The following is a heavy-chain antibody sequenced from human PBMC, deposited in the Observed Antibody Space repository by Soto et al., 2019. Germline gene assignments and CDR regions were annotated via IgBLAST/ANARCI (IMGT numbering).Heavy chain of an antibody. CDR3: ARSRYNDSNGPNFDN. J-gene: IGHJ4*02. D-gene: IGHD4-4*01. CDR2: IYYSGST. V-gene: IGHV4-39*07. CDR1: GGSISSSGYY. Sequence: PSETLSLTCTVSGGSISSSGYYWSWIRQHPGKGLEWIGSIYYSGSTYYNPSLKSRVTISVDTSKNQFSLKLSSVTAADTAVYYCARSRYNDSNGPNFDNWSQGTLVTVAS.